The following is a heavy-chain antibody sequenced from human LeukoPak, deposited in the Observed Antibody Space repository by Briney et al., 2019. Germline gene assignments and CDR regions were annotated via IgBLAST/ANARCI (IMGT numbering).Heavy chain of an antibody. CDR1: GFTFSSYS. J-gene: IGHJ4*02. CDR2: ISSSSSYI. CDR3: ARGASLFAGYYDSSGYYFV. V-gene: IGHV3-21*01. Sequence: PGGSLRLSCAASGFTFSSYSMNWVRQAPAKGREWVSSISSSSSYIYYADSVKGRFTISRDNAKNSLYLQMNSLRAEDTAVYYCARGASLFAGYYDSSGYYFVWGQGTLVTVSS. D-gene: IGHD3-22*01.